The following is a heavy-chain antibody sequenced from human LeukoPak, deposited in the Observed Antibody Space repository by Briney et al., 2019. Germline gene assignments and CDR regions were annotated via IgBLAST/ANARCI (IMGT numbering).Heavy chain of an antibody. V-gene: IGHV4-34*09. CDR3: ARYQYDFWSGFWFDP. CDR2: INHSGST. J-gene: IGHJ5*02. D-gene: IGHD3-3*01. Sequence: SETLSLTCAVYGGSFSGYYWSWIRQPPGKGLEWIGEINHSGSTNYNPSLKSRVTISVDTSKNQFSLKLSSVTAADTAVYYCARYQYDFWSGFWFDPWGQGTLVTVSS. CDR1: GGSFSGYY.